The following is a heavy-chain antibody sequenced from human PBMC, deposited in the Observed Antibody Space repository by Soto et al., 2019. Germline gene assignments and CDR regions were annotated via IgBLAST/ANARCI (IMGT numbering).Heavy chain of an antibody. Sequence: PEGSLRLSCAASGFTFSSYAMSWVRQAPGKGLEWVSAISGSGGITYYADSVKGRFTISRDNSKNTLYLQMNSLRAEDTAVHYCAKSIRQALVPRSQFDYWGHGILVSVS. V-gene: IGHV3-23*01. CDR1: GFTFSSYA. CDR2: ISGSGGIT. CDR3: AKSIRQALVPRSQFDY. J-gene: IGHJ4*03. D-gene: IGHD3-16*02.